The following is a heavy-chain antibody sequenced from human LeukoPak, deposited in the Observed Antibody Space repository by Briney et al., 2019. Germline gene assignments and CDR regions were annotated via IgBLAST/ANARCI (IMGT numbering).Heavy chain of an antibody. CDR1: GFTFSSYE. Sequence: GGSLRLPCAASGFTFSSYEMNWVRQAPGKGLEWVSYIGPSGGPIYYTDSVKGRFTISRDNAKNSLYLQMNSLRAEDTAVYYCARGSGLGYWGQGTLVTVSS. CDR3: ARGSGLGY. D-gene: IGHD6-19*01. J-gene: IGHJ4*02. V-gene: IGHV3-48*03. CDR2: IGPSGGPI.